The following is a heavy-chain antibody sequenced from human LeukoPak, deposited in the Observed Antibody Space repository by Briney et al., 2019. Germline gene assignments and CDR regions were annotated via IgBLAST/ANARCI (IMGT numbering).Heavy chain of an antibody. Sequence: PGGSLRLSCAASGFTFSSYGMHWVRQAPGKGLEWVSLISYDGSNKYYADSVKGRFTISRDNSKNTVYLQMNSLRAEDTAVYYCARDLRKGAYFDYWGQGTLVTVSS. J-gene: IGHJ4*02. CDR3: ARDLRKGAYFDY. V-gene: IGHV3-30*03. D-gene: IGHD3-16*01. CDR2: ISYDGSNK. CDR1: GFTFSSYG.